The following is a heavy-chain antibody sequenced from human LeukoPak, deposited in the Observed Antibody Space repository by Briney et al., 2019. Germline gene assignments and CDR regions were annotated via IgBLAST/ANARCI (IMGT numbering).Heavy chain of an antibody. CDR1: GGTFSSYA. V-gene: IGHV1-69*13. D-gene: IGHD2-2*01. CDR2: IIPIFGTA. CDR3: ATLNIVVVPAASNYYYYGMDV. Sequence: ASVKVSCKASGGTFSSYAISWVRQAPGQGLEWMGGIIPIFGTANYAQKFQGRVTITADESMSTAYMELSSLRSEDTAMYYCATLNIVVVPAASNYYYYGMDVWGQGTTVTVSS. J-gene: IGHJ6*02.